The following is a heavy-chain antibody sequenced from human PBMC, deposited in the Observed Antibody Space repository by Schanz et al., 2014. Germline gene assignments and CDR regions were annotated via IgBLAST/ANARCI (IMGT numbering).Heavy chain of an antibody. Sequence: EVQLVESGGGLIHPGGSLRLSCAVSGFTVNTNYMTWVRQAPGKGLECVSILYIRSTYYADSVKGRFTISRDNSKNMVFIQMNSLRVEDTAIYSCARDEGKDGYNLAFDVWGQGTLVTVSS. CDR3: ARDEGKDGYNLAFDV. CDR2: LYIRST. J-gene: IGHJ3*01. CDR1: GFTVNTNY. D-gene: IGHD5-12*01. V-gene: IGHV3-53*01.